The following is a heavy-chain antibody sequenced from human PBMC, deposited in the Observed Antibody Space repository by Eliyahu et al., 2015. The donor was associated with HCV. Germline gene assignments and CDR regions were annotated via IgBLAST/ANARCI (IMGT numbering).Heavy chain of an antibody. J-gene: IGHJ5*02. V-gene: IGHV3-21*01. CDR1: GFSFRRXG. CDR3: ARDLQAGSSSWKLWFDP. CDR2: ISSSXNYI. D-gene: IGHD6-13*01. Sequence: EVQLVESGGGLVKPGGSXRLSCAAXGFSFRRXGLNWVRXTPGKGLXWVSSISSSXNYIYSADSVKGRFTISRDNAKNSLYLQLNSLRAEDTAVYYCARDLQAGSSSWKLWFDPWGQGTLVTVSS.